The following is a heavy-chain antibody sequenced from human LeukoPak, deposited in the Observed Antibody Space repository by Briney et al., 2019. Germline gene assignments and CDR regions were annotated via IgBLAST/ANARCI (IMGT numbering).Heavy chain of an antibody. CDR2: IYYSGST. D-gene: IGHD3-10*01. V-gene: IGHV4-39*07. CDR1: GGSISSSSYY. CDR3: ARDLGPPYYYGSGSFDY. J-gene: IGHJ4*02. Sequence: PSETLSLTCTVSGGSISSSSYYWGWIRQPPGKGLECIGSIYYSGSTYYNPSLKSRVTISIDTSKNQFSLKLSSVTAADTAVYYCARDLGPPYYYGSGSFDYWGQGTLVTVSS.